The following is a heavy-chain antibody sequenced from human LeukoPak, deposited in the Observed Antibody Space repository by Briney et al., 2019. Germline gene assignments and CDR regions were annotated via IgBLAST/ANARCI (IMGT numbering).Heavy chain of an antibody. CDR2: IYTSGST. Sequence: KPSETLSLTCTVSGGSISSGSYYWSWIRQPAGKGLEWIGRIYTSGSTNYNPSLKSRVTISVDTSKNQFSLKLSSVTAADTAVYYCARDNYDFWSGYYSYYYYYYMDVWGKGTTVTVSS. V-gene: IGHV4-61*02. CDR1: GGSISSGSYY. CDR3: ARDNYDFWSGYYSYYYYYYMDV. J-gene: IGHJ6*03. D-gene: IGHD3-3*01.